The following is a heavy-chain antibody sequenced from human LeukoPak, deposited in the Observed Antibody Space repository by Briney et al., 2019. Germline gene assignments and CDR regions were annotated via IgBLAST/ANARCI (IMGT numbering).Heavy chain of an antibody. J-gene: IGHJ6*03. Sequence: SETLSLTCTVSGGSISSYYWSWIRQPPGKGLEWIGYIYYSGSTNYNPSLKSRVTISVDTSKNQFSLKLSSVTAADTAVYYCARGGMVRGVTGLYYYYMDVWGKGTTVTVSS. D-gene: IGHD3-10*01. CDR3: ARGGMVRGVTGLYYYYMDV. CDR1: GGSISSYY. CDR2: IYYSGST. V-gene: IGHV4-59*01.